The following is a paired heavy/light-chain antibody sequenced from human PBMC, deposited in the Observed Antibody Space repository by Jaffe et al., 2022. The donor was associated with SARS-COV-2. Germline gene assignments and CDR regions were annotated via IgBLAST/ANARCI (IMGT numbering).Light chain of an antibody. J-gene: IGLJ2*01. CDR2: RNN. CDR1: NNNVGYQG. V-gene: IGLV10-54*04. CDR3: LAWDSSLSAVV. Sequence: QAGLTQPPSVSNGLKQTATLTCTGNNNNVGYQGASWLQQHQGHPPKVLSYRNNNRPSGISGRFSASRSGNTASLTITGLQPEDEADYYCLAWDSSLSAVVFGGGTKLTVL.
Heavy chain of an antibody. CDR3: ASVFDY. J-gene: IGHJ4*02. CDR1: GVSVTSNY. V-gene: IGHV3-53*01. CDR2: ISDGGDT. Sequence: VQLVESGGGLIQPGGSLRLSCALSGVSVTSNYMSWVRQAPGKGLEWVAVISDGGDTFYADSVEGRFTISRDTSKNEFYLQMSSLRGDDTAMYYCASVFDYWGQGTLVTVSS.